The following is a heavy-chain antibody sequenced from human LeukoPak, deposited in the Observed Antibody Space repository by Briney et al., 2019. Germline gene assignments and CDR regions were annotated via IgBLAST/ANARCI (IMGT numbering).Heavy chain of an antibody. D-gene: IGHD6-19*01. J-gene: IGHJ4*02. V-gene: IGHV4-39*01. CDR1: GGSISSSNYY. CDR2: IHYTGTT. CDR3: ARQKAEQWLVLYY. Sequence: SETLSLTCTVSGGSISSSNYYWGWLRQPPGKGLEWIGNIHYTGTTYYNPSLKSRVTISVDTSKNQFSLRLSSVTAADTAVYYCARQKAEQWLVLYYWGQGTLVTVSS.